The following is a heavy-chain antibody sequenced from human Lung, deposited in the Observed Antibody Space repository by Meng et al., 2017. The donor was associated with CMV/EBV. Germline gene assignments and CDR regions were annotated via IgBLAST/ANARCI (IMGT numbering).Heavy chain of an antibody. J-gene: IGHJ6*02. CDR3: ARDRAAIGYYYYVMEV. Sequence: SETLSLXCTVSGHPITTYYWSWIRQPPGKGLEWIGYIYYSGSTNYNPSLRSRVSISVDTSKNQFSLELSSVTAADTAIYYCARDRAAIGYYYYVMEVWGHGTXVNVSS. CDR2: IYYSGST. CDR1: GHPITTYY. D-gene: IGHD2-2*01. V-gene: IGHV4-59*01.